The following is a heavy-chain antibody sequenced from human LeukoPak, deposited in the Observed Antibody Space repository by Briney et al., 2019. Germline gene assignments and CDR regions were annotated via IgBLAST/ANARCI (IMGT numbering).Heavy chain of an antibody. CDR3: ARENSGSYYQFDC. CDR1: GFTFSSYW. CDR2: INSDGSVT. V-gene: IGHV3-74*01. D-gene: IGHD1-26*01. J-gene: IGHJ4*02. Sequence: GGSLRLSCAASGFTFSSYWMHWVRQAPGKGLVWVSRINSDGSVTNYADSVKGRFTIFRDNAKNTLYLQMNSLRPEDTAVYYCARENSGSYYQFDCWGQGTLVTVSS.